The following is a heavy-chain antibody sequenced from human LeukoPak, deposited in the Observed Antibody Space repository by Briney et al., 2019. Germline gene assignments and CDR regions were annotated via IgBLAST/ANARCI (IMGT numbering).Heavy chain of an antibody. J-gene: IGHJ5*02. CDR1: GGSISTTSTY. D-gene: IGHD6-13*01. CDR2: IYYSGTT. Sequence: KASETLSLTCTVSGGSISTTSTYWGWIRQPPGKGLEWIGSIYYSGTTYYNPSLKSRVTIFVDTFKNQFSLKLSSVTAADMATYYCARSIAGDGPTHNWFGPWGQGALVTVSS. V-gene: IGHV4-39*01. CDR3: ARSIAGDGPTHNWFGP.